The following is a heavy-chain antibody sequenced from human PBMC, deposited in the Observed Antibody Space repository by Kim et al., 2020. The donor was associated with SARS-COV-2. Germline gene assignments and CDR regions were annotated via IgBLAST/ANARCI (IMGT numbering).Heavy chain of an antibody. D-gene: IGHD1-1*01. V-gene: IGHV5-51*01. CDR2: IYPGDSDT. Sequence: GESLKISCKGSGYSFTSYWIGWVRQMPGKGLEWMGIIYPGDSDTRYSPSFQGQVTISADKSISTAYLQWSSLKASDTAMYYCARRFASGGLVRWGDAFDIWGQGTMVTVSS. J-gene: IGHJ3*02. CDR1: GYSFTSYW. CDR3: ARRFASGGLVRWGDAFDI.